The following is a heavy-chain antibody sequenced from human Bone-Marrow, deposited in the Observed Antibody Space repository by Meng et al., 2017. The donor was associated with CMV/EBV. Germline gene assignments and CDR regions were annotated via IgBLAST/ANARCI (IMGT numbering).Heavy chain of an antibody. CDR3: ARDDKWNPDY. CDR2: IRSNSNMI. Sequence: LPRTCAASGFTFSQYGMNWVRQAPGKGLEWLSFIRSNSNMIKYADPVKGRFTISRDNAKNSVYLQMNSLRVEDTAVYYCARDDKWNPDYWGQGTLVTVSS. V-gene: IGHV3-48*04. J-gene: IGHJ4*02. CDR1: GFTFSQYG. D-gene: IGHD1-1*01.